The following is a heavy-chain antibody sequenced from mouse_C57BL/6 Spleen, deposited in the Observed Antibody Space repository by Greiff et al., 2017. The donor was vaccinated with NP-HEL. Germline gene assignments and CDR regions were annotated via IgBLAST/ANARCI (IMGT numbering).Heavy chain of an antibody. D-gene: IGHD4-1*01. Sequence: QVQLQQPGAELVRPGSSVKLSCKASGYTFTSYWMDWVKQRPGQGLEWIGNIYPSDSATHYNQKFKDKATLTVDKSSSTAYMQLSSLTSEDSAVYYCARNWDGYYFDYWGQGTTLTVSS. J-gene: IGHJ2*01. V-gene: IGHV1-61*01. CDR3: ARNWDGYYFDY. CDR1: GYTFTSYW. CDR2: IYPSDSAT.